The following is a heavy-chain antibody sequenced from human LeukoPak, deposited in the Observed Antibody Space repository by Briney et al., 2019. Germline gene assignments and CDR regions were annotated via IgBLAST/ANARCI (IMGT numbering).Heavy chain of an antibody. V-gene: IGHV1-18*01. D-gene: IGHD6-13*01. CDR3: ARGLPAYSSSWYGDY. CDR2: ISAYNGNT. Sequence: ASVKVSCKASGYTFTSYGISWVRQAPGQGLEWMGWISAYNGNTNYAQKLQGRVTMTTDTPTSTAYMELRSLRSDDTAVYYCARGLPAYSSSWYGDYWGQGTLVTVSS. CDR1: GYTFTSYG. J-gene: IGHJ4*02.